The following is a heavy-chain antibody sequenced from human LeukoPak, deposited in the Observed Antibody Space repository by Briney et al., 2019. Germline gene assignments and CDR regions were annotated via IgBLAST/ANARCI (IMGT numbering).Heavy chain of an antibody. J-gene: IGHJ5*02. D-gene: IGHD6-13*01. CDR2: ASYGGTT. CDR3: ARSTIAAAVVNWFDP. Sequence: SETLSLTCTVSGVSISSSSYYWGWIRQPPGEGLEWIGSASYGGTTYYNPSLKSRVTISGDMSKNQFFLKLNSVTAADTAVYYCARSTIAAAVVNWFDPWGQGTLVTVSS. V-gene: IGHV4-39*01. CDR1: GVSISSSSYY.